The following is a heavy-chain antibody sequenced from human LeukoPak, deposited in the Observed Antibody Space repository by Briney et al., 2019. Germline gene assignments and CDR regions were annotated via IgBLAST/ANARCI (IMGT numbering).Heavy chain of an antibody. V-gene: IGHV4-39*01. Sequence: SETLSLTCTVSGGSISSSTYYWGWIRQPPGKRLEWIGSIYYGGSTYYNPSLKSRVTISVDTSKNQFSLRLSSVTAADTAVYYCASVASSGYYYEIDYWGQGTLVTVSS. D-gene: IGHD3-22*01. J-gene: IGHJ4*02. CDR3: ASVASSGYYYEIDY. CDR1: GGSISSSTYY. CDR2: IYYGGST.